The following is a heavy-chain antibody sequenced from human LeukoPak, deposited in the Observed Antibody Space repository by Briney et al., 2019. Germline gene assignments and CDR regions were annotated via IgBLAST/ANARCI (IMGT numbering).Heavy chain of an antibody. CDR3: ARVIDGYTPGYFDY. V-gene: IGHV3-53*04. D-gene: IGHD5-24*01. Sequence: GGSLRLSCAASGFTVSSNYMSWVRQAPGKGLEWVSVIYSGGSTYYADSVKGRFTISRHNSKNTLYLQMNSLRAEDTAVYYCARVIDGYTPGYFDYWGQGTLVTVSS. CDR2: IYSGGST. J-gene: IGHJ4*02. CDR1: GFTVSSNY.